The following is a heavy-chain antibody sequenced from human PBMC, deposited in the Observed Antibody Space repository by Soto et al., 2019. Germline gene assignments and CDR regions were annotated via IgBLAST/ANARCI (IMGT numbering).Heavy chain of an antibody. J-gene: IGHJ4*02. D-gene: IGHD4-17*01. CDR2: MNPNSGNT. CDR1: GYTFTSYD. V-gene: IGHV1-8*01. Sequence: QVQLVQSGAEVKKPGASVKVSCKASGYTFTSYDINWVRQATGQGLEWMGWMNPNSGNTGYAQKFQGRVTMTKNTSISRAYMELSSLRSEDTAVYYCPRVSRDLYGDYHKYFDYWGQGTLVTVSS. CDR3: PRVSRDLYGDYHKYFDY.